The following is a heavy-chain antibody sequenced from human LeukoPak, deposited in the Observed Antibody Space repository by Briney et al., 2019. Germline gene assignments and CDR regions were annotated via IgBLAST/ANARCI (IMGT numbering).Heavy chain of an antibody. J-gene: IGHJ4*02. CDR3: AKVYYDFWSGSYFDY. CDR1: GSTFSSYA. V-gene: IGHV3-23*01. Sequence: PGGSLRLSCAASGSTFSSYAMSWVRQAPGKGLEWVSAISGSGGSTYYADSVKGRFTISRDNSKNTLYLQMNSLRAEDTAVYYCAKVYYDFWSGSYFDYWGQGTLVTVSS. D-gene: IGHD3-3*01. CDR2: ISGSGGST.